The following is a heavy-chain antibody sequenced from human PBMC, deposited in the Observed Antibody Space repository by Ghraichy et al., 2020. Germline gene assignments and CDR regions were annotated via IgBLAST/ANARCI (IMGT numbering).Heavy chain of an antibody. CDR2: INHSGST. J-gene: IGHJ5*02. CDR1: GGSFSGYY. V-gene: IGHV4-34*01. Sequence: SETLSLTCAVYGGSFSGYYWSWIRQPPGKGLEWIGEINHSGSTNYNPSLKSRVTISVDTSKNQFSLKLSSVTAADTAVYYCARGRRTRLYWFDPWGQGTLVTVSS. D-gene: IGHD1-7*01. CDR3: ARGRRTRLYWFDP.